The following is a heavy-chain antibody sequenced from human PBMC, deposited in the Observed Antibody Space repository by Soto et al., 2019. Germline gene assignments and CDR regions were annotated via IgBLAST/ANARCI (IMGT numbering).Heavy chain of an antibody. Sequence: SETLSLTXAVSGGSFSGFYWTWIRQPPGEGLEWIGEINHSGTTNFNPSLRSRLTISLDSSKKHFSLKLTSMTAADAAVYYCARADRTLVTSYGLDVWGQGTTVTV. V-gene: IGHV4-34*01. CDR2: INHSGTT. J-gene: IGHJ6*02. CDR1: GGSFSGFY. CDR3: ARADRTLVTSYGLDV. D-gene: IGHD2-21*02.